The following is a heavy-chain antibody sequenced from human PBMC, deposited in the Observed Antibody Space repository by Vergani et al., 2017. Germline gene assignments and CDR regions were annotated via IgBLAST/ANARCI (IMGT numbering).Heavy chain of an antibody. CDR1: GFTFSSYA. Sequence: EVQLLESGGGLVQPGGSLRLSCAASGFTFSSYAMHWVRQAPGKGLEWVSGISWNSGAIGYADSVKGRFTISRDNAKNSLYLQMNSLRAEDTALYYCAKDRGSIAALSYYMDVWGKGTTVTVSS. V-gene: IGHV3-9*01. CDR3: AKDRGSIAALSYYMDV. D-gene: IGHD6-6*01. J-gene: IGHJ6*03. CDR2: ISWNSGAI.